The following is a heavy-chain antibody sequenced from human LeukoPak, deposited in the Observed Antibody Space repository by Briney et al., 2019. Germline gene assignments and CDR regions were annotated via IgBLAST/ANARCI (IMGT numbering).Heavy chain of an antibody. Sequence: PGGSLRLSCAASGFTFSSYAMHWVRQAPGKGLEWVAFIRSDGSNKSYADSVKGRFAISRDNSKNTLYLQMNSLRAEDTAVYYCASGGFSYYFDYWGQGTLVTVSS. V-gene: IGHV3-30*02. D-gene: IGHD3-16*01. CDR3: ASGGFSYYFDY. CDR2: IRSDGSNK. CDR1: GFTFSSYA. J-gene: IGHJ4*02.